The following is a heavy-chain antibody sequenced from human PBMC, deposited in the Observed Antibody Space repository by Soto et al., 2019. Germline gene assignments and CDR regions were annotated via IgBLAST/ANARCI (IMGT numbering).Heavy chain of an antibody. Sequence: ASVKVSCKASGYTFTSYYMHWVRQAPGQGLEWMGIINPSGGSTSYAQKFQGRVTMTRDTSTSTVYMELSSLRSEDTAVYYCARDLGSSSYRYYYYGMDVWGQGTTVTVS. V-gene: IGHV1-46*01. CDR3: ARDLGSSSYRYYYYGMDV. J-gene: IGHJ6*02. CDR1: GYTFTSYY. D-gene: IGHD3-10*01. CDR2: INPSGGST.